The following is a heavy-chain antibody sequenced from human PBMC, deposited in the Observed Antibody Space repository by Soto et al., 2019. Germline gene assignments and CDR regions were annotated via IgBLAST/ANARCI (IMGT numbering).Heavy chain of an antibody. CDR2: INPYIGDT. CDR1: QYAFTNY. D-gene: IGHD1-1*01. Sequence: QVQLVQSGAEVKRPGASVRVSCETFQYAFTNYMHWIRQSPGQGLEWMGWINPYIGDTNYAPKFQRRVTMTEDRSIRTISLELSDLKSDDTGVYYCATGGNWFEYWGQGTLVSVSS. CDR3: ATGGNWFEY. J-gene: IGHJ4*02. V-gene: IGHV1-2*02.